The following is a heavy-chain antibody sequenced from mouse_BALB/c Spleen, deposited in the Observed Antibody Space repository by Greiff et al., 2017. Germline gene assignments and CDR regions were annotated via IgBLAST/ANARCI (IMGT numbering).Heavy chain of an antibody. V-gene: IGHV5-17*02. D-gene: IGHD2-3*01. J-gene: IGHJ3*01. Sequence: EVKLMESGGGLVQPGGSRKLSCAASGFTFSSFGMHWVRQAPEKGLEWVAYISSGSSTIYYADTVKGRFTISRDNPKNTLFLQMTSLRSEDTAMYYCARGNDGYYVGFAYWGQGTLVTVSA. CDR3: ARGNDGYYVGFAY. CDR2: ISSGSSTI. CDR1: GFTFSSFG.